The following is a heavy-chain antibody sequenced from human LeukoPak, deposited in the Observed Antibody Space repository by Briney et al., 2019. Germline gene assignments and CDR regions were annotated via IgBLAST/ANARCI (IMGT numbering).Heavy chain of an antibody. CDR2: IYTSGST. J-gene: IGHJ4*02. Sequence: PSETLSLTCTVSGGSISSYYWSWIRQPPGKGLEWIGYIYTSGSTNYNPSLKSRVTISVDTSKNQFSLKLSSVTAADTAVYYCARADRDYGGDYFDYWGQGTLVTVSS. V-gene: IGHV4-4*09. CDR3: ARADRDYGGDYFDY. D-gene: IGHD4-17*01. CDR1: GGSISSYY.